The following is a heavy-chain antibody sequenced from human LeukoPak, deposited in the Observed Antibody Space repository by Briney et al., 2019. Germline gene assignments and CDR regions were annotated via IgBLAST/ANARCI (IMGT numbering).Heavy chain of an antibody. D-gene: IGHD3-22*01. J-gene: IGHJ4*02. Sequence: GASVKVSCKASGYPFIGNYIHWVRQAPGQGLEWMGWINPNSGGTQYSQKFQGRVTLTRDTSITTGYMELSGLTSDDTAVCYCASLSYYDLSGYFYWGQGTLVTVSS. CDR1: GYPFIGNY. V-gene: IGHV1-2*02. CDR3: ASLSYYDLSGYFY. CDR2: INPNSGGT.